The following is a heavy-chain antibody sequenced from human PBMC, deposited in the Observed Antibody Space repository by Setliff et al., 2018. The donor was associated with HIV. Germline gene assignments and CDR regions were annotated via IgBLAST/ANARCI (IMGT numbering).Heavy chain of an antibody. CDR2: SRNSGCT. J-gene: IGHJ6*03. D-gene: IGHD5-12*01. Sequence: SETLSLTCTVSGGSMKTFDWGWIRQPPGKGLEWIGYSRNSGCTNCNPSLQSRVTISVDTSKNQLSLKLSSVTAADTAVYYCARGGGFSDYDPYYYYYMDVWGKGTTVTVSS. V-gene: IGHV4-59*08. CDR1: GGSMKTFD. CDR3: ARGGGFSDYDPYYYYYMDV.